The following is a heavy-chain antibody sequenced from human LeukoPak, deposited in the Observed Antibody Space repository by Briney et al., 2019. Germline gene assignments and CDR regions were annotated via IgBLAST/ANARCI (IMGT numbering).Heavy chain of an antibody. D-gene: IGHD1-1*01. J-gene: IGHJ4*02. Sequence: VASVKVSCKASGGTFSSYAISWVRQAPGQGLEWMGRINPNSGGTNYAQKFQGRVTMTRDTSISTAYMELSRLRSDDTAVYYCARAIGKRNWNDLGYWGQGTLVTVSS. V-gene: IGHV1-2*06. CDR2: INPNSGGT. CDR1: GGTFSSYA. CDR3: ARAIGKRNWNDLGY.